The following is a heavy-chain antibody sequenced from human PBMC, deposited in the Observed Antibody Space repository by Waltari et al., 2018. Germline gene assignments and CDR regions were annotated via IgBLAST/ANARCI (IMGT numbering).Heavy chain of an antibody. CDR2: IYASGST. D-gene: IGHD2-8*02. J-gene: IGHJ4*02. CDR3: ASGVVYDMVVGY. V-gene: IGHV4-61*02. CDR1: GAPTSSGSYS. Sequence: QVQLQESGPGLVRLSQTLSLTCPVSGAPTSSGSYSWSCIRQPAGTGLEWIGRIYASGSTNYNPSLKSRGTISVDTSKNQFSLKRSSVTAADTAVYYCASGVVYDMVVGYWGQGTLVTVSS.